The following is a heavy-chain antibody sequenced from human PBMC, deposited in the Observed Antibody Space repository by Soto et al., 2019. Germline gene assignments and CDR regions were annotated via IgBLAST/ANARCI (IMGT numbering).Heavy chain of an antibody. V-gene: IGHV1-8*01. CDR1: GYTFTDYG. J-gene: IGHJ4*02. Sequence: QVQLVQSGAEVKMPGASVKVSCKASGYTFTDYGINWVRQATGQGLEWMGWMNPKSGDTVYAQKFQGRVSMTRATSISTAYMELNSLKSEDTAVYYCARGGYIVVGATVYWGQGTLVTVSS. D-gene: IGHD1-26*01. CDR3: ARGGYIVVGATVY. CDR2: MNPKSGDT.